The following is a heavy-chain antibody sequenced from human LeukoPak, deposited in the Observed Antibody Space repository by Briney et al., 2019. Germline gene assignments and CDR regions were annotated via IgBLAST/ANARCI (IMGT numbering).Heavy chain of an antibody. CDR1: GYIVTELS. Sequence: GASVKVSCTVSGYIVTELSMHWVRQAPGKGLEWMGGFDPEDGEKIYAQKFQGRVTMTEDTSTDTAYMELSSLRSDDTAVYYCATEAAAGTLDYWGQGTLVTVSS. V-gene: IGHV1-24*01. CDR2: FDPEDGEK. CDR3: ATEAAAGTLDY. D-gene: IGHD6-13*01. J-gene: IGHJ4*02.